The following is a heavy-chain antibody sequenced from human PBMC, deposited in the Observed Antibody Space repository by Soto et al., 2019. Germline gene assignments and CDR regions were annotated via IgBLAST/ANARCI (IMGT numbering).Heavy chain of an antibody. V-gene: IGHV4-39*01. J-gene: IGHJ5*02. D-gene: IGHD3-3*01. CDR2: LYYNGFT. Sequence: QLHLEESGPGLVKPSETLSLTCTVSGGSISSGSYYWGWIRQPPGKGPEWIGSLYYNGFTYYNPSLKSRLNISVDTSKNQFSLKLTSVTAADTAVYYCARQDDFWSGDSGFDPWGQGTLVTVSS. CDR1: GGSISSGSYY. CDR3: ARQDDFWSGDSGFDP.